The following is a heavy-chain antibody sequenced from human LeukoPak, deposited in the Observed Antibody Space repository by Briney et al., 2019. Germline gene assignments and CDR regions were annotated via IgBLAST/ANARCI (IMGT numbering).Heavy chain of an antibody. CDR3: ARGSRYYDSSGYYVLDY. J-gene: IGHJ4*02. V-gene: IGHV3-33*01. CDR2: IWYDGSNK. CDR1: GFTFSSYG. Sequence: GGSLRLSCAASGFTFSSYGMHWVRQAPGKGLEWVAVIWYDGSNKYYADSVKGRFTISRDNSKNTLYPQMNSLRAEDTAVYYCARGSRYYDSSGYYVLDYWGQGTLVTVSS. D-gene: IGHD3-22*01.